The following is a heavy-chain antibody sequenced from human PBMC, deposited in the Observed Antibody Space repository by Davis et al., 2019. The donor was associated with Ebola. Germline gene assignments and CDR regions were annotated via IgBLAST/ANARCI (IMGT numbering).Heavy chain of an antibody. CDR2: ISSSGSTI. Sequence: GESLKISCAASGFTFSDYYMSWIRQAPGKGLKWVSYISSSGSTIYYADSVKGRFTISRDNAKNSLYLQMNSLRAEDTAVYYCAREGYYYGSGIWAWGQGTLVTVSS. D-gene: IGHD3-10*01. CDR1: GFTFSDYY. J-gene: IGHJ5*02. CDR3: AREGYYYGSGIWA. V-gene: IGHV3-11*04.